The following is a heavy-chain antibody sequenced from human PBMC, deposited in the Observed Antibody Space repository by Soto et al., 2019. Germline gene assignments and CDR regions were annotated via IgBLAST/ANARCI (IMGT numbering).Heavy chain of an antibody. Sequence: EVQLVESGGGLVQPGGSLRLSCAASGFTFSSYDMQWVRQATGKGLEWVSAIGTAGDTYYPGSVKGRFTIPRENTKNSLYLQMNSLTAGDTAVYYCARSPPGGYHYYYGMDVWGQGTTVTVSS. CDR2: IGTAGDT. CDR1: GFTFSSYD. CDR3: ARSPPGGYHYYYGMDV. J-gene: IGHJ6*02. D-gene: IGHD3-22*01. V-gene: IGHV3-13*04.